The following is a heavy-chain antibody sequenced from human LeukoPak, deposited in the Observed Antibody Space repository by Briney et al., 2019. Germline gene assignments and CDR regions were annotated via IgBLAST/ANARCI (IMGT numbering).Heavy chain of an antibody. CDR2: ISSSTNTI. CDR3: ARGGYGANDDAFDS. V-gene: IGHV3-48*02. D-gene: IGHD4-23*01. Sequence: GGSLRLSCAASGFTFSSYSMNWVRQAPGKGLEWVSYISSSTNTIYYADSVKGRFTISRDNAKNSLFLQMNSLRDEDTAVYYCARGGYGANDDAFDSWGQGTMVTVSS. CDR1: GFTFSSYS. J-gene: IGHJ3*02.